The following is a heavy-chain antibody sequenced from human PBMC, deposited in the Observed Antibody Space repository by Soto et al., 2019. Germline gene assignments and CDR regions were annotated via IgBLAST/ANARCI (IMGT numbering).Heavy chain of an antibody. CDR3: ASLMYYYDSSGYLSYAFDI. D-gene: IGHD3-22*01. J-gene: IGHJ3*02. CDR1: GYTFTGYY. CDR2: INPNSGGT. Sequence: QVQLVQSGAEVKKPGASVKVSCKASGYTFTGYYMHWVRQAPGQGLEWMGWINPNSGGTNYAQKFQGRVTMTRDTSISTAYMELSRLRSDDTAVYYCASLMYYYDSSGYLSYAFDIWGQGTMVTVSS. V-gene: IGHV1-2*02.